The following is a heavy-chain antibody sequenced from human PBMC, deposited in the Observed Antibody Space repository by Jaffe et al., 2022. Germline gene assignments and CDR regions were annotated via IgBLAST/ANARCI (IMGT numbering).Heavy chain of an antibody. CDR1: GGSISSSNW. CDR3: ARDIVVVHRNYYYYYYMDV. V-gene: IGHV4-4*02. D-gene: IGHD2-2*01. Sequence: QVQLQESGPGLVKPSGTLSLTCAVSGGSISSSNWWSWVRQPPGKGLEWIGEIYHSGSTNYNPSLKSRVTISVDKSKNQFSLKLSSVTAADTAVYYCARDIVVVHRNYYYYYYMDVWGKGTTVTVSS. J-gene: IGHJ6*03. CDR2: IYHSGST.